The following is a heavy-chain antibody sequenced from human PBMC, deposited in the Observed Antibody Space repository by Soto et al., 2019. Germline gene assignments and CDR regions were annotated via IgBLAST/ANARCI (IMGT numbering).Heavy chain of an antibody. CDR3: AKVVYERSVTDALDI. J-gene: IGHJ3*02. CDR1: GFTFNTFA. D-gene: IGHD3-22*01. V-gene: IGHV3-23*01. CDR2: ITVYGGSR. Sequence: PGGSLRLSCAASGFTFNTFALTWVRQAPGKGLEWVSAITVYGGSRYYVDSVKGRFTGSRDNSKNTLYLQMDSLTAEDTAVYYCAKVVYERSVTDALDIWEQGTMVPVSS.